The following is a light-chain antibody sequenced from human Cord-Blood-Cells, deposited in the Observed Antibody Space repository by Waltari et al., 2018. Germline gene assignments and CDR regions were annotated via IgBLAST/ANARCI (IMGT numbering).Light chain of an antibody. CDR1: QRVSSSY. CDR3: QQYGSSPLT. V-gene: IGKV3-20*01. J-gene: IGKJ4*01. CDR2: GAS. Sequence: EIVLTQSPGTLSLSPGERATLSCRASQRVSSSYLAWYQQNPGQAPRLLIYGASSRATGIQDRFSGSGSGTDFTLTISRLEPEDFAVYYCQQYGSSPLTFGGGTKVEIK.